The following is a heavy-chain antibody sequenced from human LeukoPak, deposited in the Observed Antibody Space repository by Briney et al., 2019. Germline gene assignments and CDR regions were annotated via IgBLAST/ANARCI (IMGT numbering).Heavy chain of an antibody. CDR2: ISGSGGST. Sequence: GGSLRLSCEGSGFIFSSYAMTWVRQAPGKGLQWVSAISGSGGSTYYADSVKGRFTISRDNSKNTLYLQMNSLRAEDTAVYYCANLLNSYYFDYWGQGTLVTVSS. CDR3: ANLLNSYYFDY. J-gene: IGHJ4*02. V-gene: IGHV3-23*01. CDR1: GFIFSSYA. D-gene: IGHD2/OR15-2a*01.